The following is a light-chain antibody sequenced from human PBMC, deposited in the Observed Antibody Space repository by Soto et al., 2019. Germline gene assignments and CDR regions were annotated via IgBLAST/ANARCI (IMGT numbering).Light chain of an antibody. J-gene: IGKJ4*01. V-gene: IGKV3D-15*01. CDR2: GAS. CDR1: QSVNIY. CDR3: KKSDDWMRLN. Sequence: EIVMTQSPATLSVSPGERATLSCRASQSVNIYLAWYQQKPGQAPRLLIFGASYRANGITARLSGSGSGTELNPTISSLQSEDFAVYFCKKSDDWMRLNFGGCTKV.